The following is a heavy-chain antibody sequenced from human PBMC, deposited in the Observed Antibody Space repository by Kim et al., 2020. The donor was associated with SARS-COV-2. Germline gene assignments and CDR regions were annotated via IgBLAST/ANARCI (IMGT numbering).Heavy chain of an antibody. V-gene: IGHV3-11*01. Sequence: GGSLRLSCAASGFTFSDYYMSWIRQAPGKGLEWVSYISSSGSTIYYADSVKGRFTISRDNAKNSLYLQMNSLRAEDTAVYYCARSHYYGSGSYQTYYYYYGMDVWGQGTTVTVSS. CDR2: ISSSGSTI. J-gene: IGHJ6*02. CDR1: GFTFSDYY. D-gene: IGHD3-10*01. CDR3: ARSHYYGSGSYQTYYYYYGMDV.